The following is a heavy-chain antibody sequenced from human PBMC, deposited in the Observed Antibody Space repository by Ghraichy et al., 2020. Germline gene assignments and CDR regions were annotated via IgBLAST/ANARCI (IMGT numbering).Heavy chain of an antibody. V-gene: IGHV4-39*01. CDR3: ARQIGYCSSTSCYRRWFDP. D-gene: IGHD2-2*03. CDR2: IYYSGSI. J-gene: IGHJ5*02. CDR1: GGSISSSSYY. Sequence: SETLSLTCTVSGGSISSSSYYWGWIRQPPGKGLEWIGSIYYSGSIYYNPSLKSRFTISVDTSKNQFSQKLSSVTAADTAVYYCARQIGYCSSTSCYRRWFDPWGQGTLVTVSS.